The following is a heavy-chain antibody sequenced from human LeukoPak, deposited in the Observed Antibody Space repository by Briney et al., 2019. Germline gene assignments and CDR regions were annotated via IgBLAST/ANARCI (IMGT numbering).Heavy chain of an antibody. J-gene: IGHJ6*04. D-gene: IGHD3-16*01. CDR2: IQRDGSDN. Sequence: GGSLRLSCVASGFTFSQYWMTWVRQAPGKGLEWVANIQRDGSDNNYVDSVEGRFTISRDNAKNSLYLQMNSLRVDDTAIYYCARCACPHSYDMGDWGKGTTVTVAS. CDR3: ARCACPHSYDMGD. CDR1: GFTFSQYW. V-gene: IGHV3-7*03.